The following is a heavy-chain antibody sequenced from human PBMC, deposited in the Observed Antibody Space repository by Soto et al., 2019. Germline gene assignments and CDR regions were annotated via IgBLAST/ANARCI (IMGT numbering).Heavy chain of an antibody. V-gene: IGHV4-30-2*01. D-gene: IGHD2-15*01. CDR2: IYHSGST. CDR3: ARGQVVAAQH. J-gene: IGHJ4*02. Sequence: QLQLQESGSGRVKPSQTLSLTCAVSGGSISSGGYSWSWIRQPPGKGLAWIGYIYHSGSTYYIPSLKIRVTISLDRSTNQFSLKLSSVTAADTAVYYCARGQVVAAQHWGQGTLVTVSS. CDR1: GGSISSGGYS.